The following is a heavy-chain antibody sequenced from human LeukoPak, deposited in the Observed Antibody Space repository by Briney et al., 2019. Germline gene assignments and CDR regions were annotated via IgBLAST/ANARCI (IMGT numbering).Heavy chain of an antibody. V-gene: IGHV1-18*01. CDR2: ISAYNANT. CDR1: GYTFTSYG. CDR3: AREFESYDFWTPHYYYYYMDV. Sequence: ASVNASCKASGYTFTSYGISWVRQAHRQGLEWNGWISAYNANTNYAQKLQGRVTMTTDTSTSTAYMELRSLRSDDTAVYYCAREFESYDFWTPHYYYYYMDVWGKGTTVTVSS. J-gene: IGHJ6*03. D-gene: IGHD3-3*01.